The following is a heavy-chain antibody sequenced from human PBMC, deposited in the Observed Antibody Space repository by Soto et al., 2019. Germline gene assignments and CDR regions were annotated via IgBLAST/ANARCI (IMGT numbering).Heavy chain of an antibody. J-gene: IGHJ4*02. CDR2: IYDSGRT. CDR3: AGADASNYYYFDY. Sequence: QVQLQESGPGLMKPSETLSLNCTVYGASVSSNTHYWTWIRQPPGKGLEWIGYIYDSGRTNYNPSLQSRVTISRDTSENQISLKLTSVTAADTAVYYCAGADASNYYYFDYWGQGTLVTVSS. D-gene: IGHD1-1*01. V-gene: IGHV4-61*01. CDR1: GASVSSNTHY.